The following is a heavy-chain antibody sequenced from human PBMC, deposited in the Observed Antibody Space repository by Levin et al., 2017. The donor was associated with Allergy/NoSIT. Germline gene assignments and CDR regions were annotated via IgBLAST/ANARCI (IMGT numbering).Heavy chain of an antibody. J-gene: IGHJ3*02. Sequence: SETLSLTCAVYGASFSGYYWSWIRQPPGRGLEWIGEISHRESTTYNPSLKSRVTISLDTSGNQYSLRLDSVTAADTAIYYCAVFSFRYGTFDIWGQGTMVTVSS. CDR1: GASFSGYY. D-gene: IGHD4-17*01. V-gene: IGHV4-34*01. CDR3: AVFSFRYGTFDI. CDR2: ISHREST.